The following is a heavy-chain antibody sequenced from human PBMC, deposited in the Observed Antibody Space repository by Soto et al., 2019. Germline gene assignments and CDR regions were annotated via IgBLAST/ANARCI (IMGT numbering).Heavy chain of an antibody. J-gene: IGHJ4*02. CDR1: GFTFSDYY. V-gene: IGHV3-11*03. CDR3: ACLAWFGDPVPPFDC. Sequence: PGGSLRLSCAASGFTFSDYYMSWIRQAPGKGLEWVSYISSSSSYTNYADSVKGRFTISRDNAKNSLYLQMNSLRAEDTAVYYCACLAWFGDPVPPFDCWGQGTVVTVSS. CDR2: ISSSSSYT. D-gene: IGHD3-10*01.